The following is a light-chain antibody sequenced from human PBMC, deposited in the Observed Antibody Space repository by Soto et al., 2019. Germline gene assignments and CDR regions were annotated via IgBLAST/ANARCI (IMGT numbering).Light chain of an antibody. V-gene: IGKV1-9*01. Sequence: DIQLTQSPSFLSASVGDRVTITCRASQGIRSSLAWYQQRPGKAPTLLIYAASTLKAGVASRFSGSGSGTDFTLTISSLQPEDYATYYCQQLTAYPPWTFGQGTKVEIK. CDR1: QGIRSS. CDR3: QQLTAYPPWT. J-gene: IGKJ1*01. CDR2: AAS.